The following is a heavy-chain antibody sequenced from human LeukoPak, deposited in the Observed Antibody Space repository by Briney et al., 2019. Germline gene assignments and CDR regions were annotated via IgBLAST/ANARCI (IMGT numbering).Heavy chain of an antibody. V-gene: IGHV3-23*01. CDR1: GFTFSSYG. J-gene: IGHJ4*02. CDR3: AKSRLRQTTFHSSRGPPWVDY. D-gene: IGHD3-10*01. Sequence: PGGSLRLSCAASGFTFSSYGMSWVRQAPGKGLEWVSAISGSGGSTYYADSVKGRFTISRDNSKNTLYLQMNSLRAEDTAVYYCAKSRLRQTTFHSSRGPPWVDYWGQGTLVTVSS. CDR2: ISGSGGST.